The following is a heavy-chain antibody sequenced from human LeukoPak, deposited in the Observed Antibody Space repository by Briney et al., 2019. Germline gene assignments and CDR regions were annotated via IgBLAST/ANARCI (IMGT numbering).Heavy chain of an antibody. D-gene: IGHD5-24*01. V-gene: IGHV4-34*01. CDR1: GGSFSGHY. Sequence: SETLSLTCAVYGGSFSGHYWSWIRQPPGKGLEWIGEINHSGSTNYNPSLESRVTISVDTSKNQFSLKLRSVTAADTAVYYCARHVTISGPYDASDIWGQGTMVTVSP. J-gene: IGHJ3*02. CDR2: INHSGST. CDR3: ARHVTISGPYDASDI.